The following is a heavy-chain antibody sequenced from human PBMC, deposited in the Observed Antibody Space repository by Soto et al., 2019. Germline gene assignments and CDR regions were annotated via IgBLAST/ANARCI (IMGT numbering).Heavy chain of an antibody. CDR1: GGSISSRGYY. D-gene: IGHD3-16*01. Sequence: QVQLQESGPGLVKPSQTLSLTCTVSGGSISSRGYYWDWIRQHPGEGLEWIGYISYSGTTNYNPSLKSRVVISVHTSHSQLSLKLSSVTAADTAVYYCARDHGPGGAFDFWGQGTMVTVSS. J-gene: IGHJ3*01. CDR2: ISYSGTT. V-gene: IGHV4-31*03. CDR3: ARDHGPGGAFDF.